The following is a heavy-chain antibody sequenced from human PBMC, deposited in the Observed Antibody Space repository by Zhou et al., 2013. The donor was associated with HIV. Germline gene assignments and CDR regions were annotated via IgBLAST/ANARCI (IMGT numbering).Heavy chain of an antibody. CDR1: GYSFSRFW. CDR2: IYPGDSDA. CDR3: ATSLTGHNGNFDL. Sequence: EVQLVQSGAEVKKPGESLQISCNGSGYSFSRFWIGWVRQMPGKGLEWVGIIYPGDSDAMYSPSFQGRVTISADKSISSAYLRWISLKASDTAKYYCATSLTGHNGNFDLWAVAPWSLSPQ. D-gene: IGHD1-20*01. V-gene: IGHV5-51*03. J-gene: IGHJ2*01.